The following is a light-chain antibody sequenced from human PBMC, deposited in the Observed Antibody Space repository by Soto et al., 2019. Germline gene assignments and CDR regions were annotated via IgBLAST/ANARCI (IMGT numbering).Light chain of an antibody. J-gene: IGLJ2*01. V-gene: IGLV1-51*01. CDR1: SSNLGSNY. CDR2: DNG. Sequence: QSVLTQPPSVSAAPGQKVTISCSGSSSNLGSNYVSWYQQLPGTAPKLLIYDNGKRSSAIPDRFSGSQSGTSATLGVTGLQTGDEADYFSGNWYNYPGAVFCGVTTVTVL. CDR3: GNWYNYPGAV.